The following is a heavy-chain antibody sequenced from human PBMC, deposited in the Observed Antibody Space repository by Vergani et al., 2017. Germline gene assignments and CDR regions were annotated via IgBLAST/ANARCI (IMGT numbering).Heavy chain of an antibody. CDR3: ARSQWLRGGYFDY. CDR2: IYTSGST. CDR1: GGSISSGSYY. V-gene: IGHV4-61*02. Sequence: QVQLQESGPGLVKPSQPLSLTCTVSGGSISSGSYYWSWIRQPAGKGLEWIGRIYTSGSTNYNPSLKSRVTISVDTSKNQFSLKLSSVTAADTAVYYCARSQWLRGGYFDYWGQGTLVTVSS. D-gene: IGHD5-12*01. J-gene: IGHJ4*02.